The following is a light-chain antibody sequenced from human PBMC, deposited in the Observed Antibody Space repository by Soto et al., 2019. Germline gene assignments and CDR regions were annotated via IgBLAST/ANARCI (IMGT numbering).Light chain of an antibody. J-gene: IGKJ1*01. CDR3: QQYVSWT. Sequence: DIVLTQSPGTLSVSPGERATLSCRASQIISSNYLAWYQQKPGQPPSLLIYGTASRATGIPDRFSGSGSGPDFTLTISRLEPEDSAIYYCQQYVSWTFGQGTKVEIK. CDR1: QIISSNY. CDR2: GTA. V-gene: IGKV3-20*01.